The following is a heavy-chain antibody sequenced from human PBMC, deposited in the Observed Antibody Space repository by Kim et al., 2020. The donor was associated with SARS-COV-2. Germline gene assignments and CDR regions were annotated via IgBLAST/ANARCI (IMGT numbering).Heavy chain of an antibody. V-gene: IGHV4-39*01. J-gene: IGHJ5*02. Sequence: SETLSLTCSVSGDSVTSSSSYWSWVRQPPGKGLEYIGSICYTGYTYFSPSLKSRFTTSIDTSNNHFSLKLTSVTAADTALYYCARHTRGSTIWYDAWGQGRLVTVSS. D-gene: IGHD2-15*01. CDR3: ARHTRGSTIWYDA. CDR1: GDSVTSSSSY. CDR2: ICYTGYT.